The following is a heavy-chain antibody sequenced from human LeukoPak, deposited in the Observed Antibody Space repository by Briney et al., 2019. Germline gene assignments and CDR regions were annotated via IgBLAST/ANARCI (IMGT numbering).Heavy chain of an antibody. CDR3: ARVKGYCSGGSCFLVSYYYYGMDV. J-gene: IGHJ6*02. V-gene: IGHV4-4*02. D-gene: IGHD2-15*01. CDR2: IYHSGST. CDR1: GGSISSSNW. Sequence: SETLSLTCAVSGGSISSSNWWSWVRQPPGKGLEWIGEIYHSGSTNYNPSLKSRVTISVDKSKNQFSLKLSSVTAADTAVYYCARVKGYCSGGSCFLVSYYYYGMDVWGQGTTVTVSS.